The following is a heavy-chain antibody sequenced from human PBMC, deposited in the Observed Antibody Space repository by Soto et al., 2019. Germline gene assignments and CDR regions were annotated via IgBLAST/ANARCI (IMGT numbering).Heavy chain of an antibody. D-gene: IGHD3-3*01. CDR1: GFTFSSYS. Sequence: GGSLRLSCAASGFTFSSYSMNWVRQAPGKGLEWVPYISSSSSTIYYAASVKGRFTISRDNAKNSLYLQMNSLRAEDTAVYYCTHYDFWSGYYTGDFDIWGQGTMVTVSS. CDR3: THYDFWSGYYTGDFDI. CDR2: ISSSSSTI. J-gene: IGHJ3*02. V-gene: IGHV3-48*01.